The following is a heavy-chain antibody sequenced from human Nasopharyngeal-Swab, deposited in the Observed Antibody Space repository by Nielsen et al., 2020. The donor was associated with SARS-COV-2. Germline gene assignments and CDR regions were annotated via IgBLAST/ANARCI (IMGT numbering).Heavy chain of an antibody. V-gene: IGHV3-21*01. CDR2: ISSSSSYI. J-gene: IGHJ4*02. CDR3: ARSPYYDFWSDYYTSFDY. D-gene: IGHD3-3*01. Sequence: VRQALGKGLEWVSSISSSSSYIYYADSVKGRFTISRDNAKNSLYLQMNSLRAEDTAVYYCARSPYYDFWSDYYTSFDYWGQGTLVTVSS.